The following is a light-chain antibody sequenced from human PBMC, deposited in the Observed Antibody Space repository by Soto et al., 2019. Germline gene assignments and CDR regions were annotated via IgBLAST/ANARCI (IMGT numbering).Light chain of an antibody. V-gene: IGLV2-14*03. Sequence: QSVLPQPASVSGSHGQSITISCTGTSSDVGGYNYVSWYQHHPGKAPKLIIYDVSNRPSGVSIRFSGSKSDNTASLTISGLQPEDEADYHCSSYTTSNTRQIVFGTGTKVTVL. CDR2: DVS. CDR1: SSDVGGYNY. CDR3: SSYTTSNTRQIV. J-gene: IGLJ1*01.